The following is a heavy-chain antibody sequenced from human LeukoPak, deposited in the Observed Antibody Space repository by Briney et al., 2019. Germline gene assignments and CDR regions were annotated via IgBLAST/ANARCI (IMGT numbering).Heavy chain of an antibody. J-gene: IGHJ6*03. V-gene: IGHV3-23*01. Sequence: GGSLRLSCVASGFTFSSYAMSWVRQAPGKGLEWVSGITGGGGSTYYADSVKGRFTISRDNAKNTLYLQMNSLIVEDTAVYYCANHVGVTTHYYYYMDVWGKGTTVTVSS. CDR1: GFTFSSYA. CDR3: ANHVGVTTHYYYYMDV. CDR2: ITGGGGST. D-gene: IGHD1-26*01.